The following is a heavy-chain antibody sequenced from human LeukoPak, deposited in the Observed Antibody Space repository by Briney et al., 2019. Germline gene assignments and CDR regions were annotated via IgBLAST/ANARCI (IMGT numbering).Heavy chain of an antibody. V-gene: IGHV3-53*01. CDR2: INSGGTT. D-gene: IGHD3-10*01. CDR3: ARDLYHYGSGSDNFLYY. CDR1: GFSVSSNY. Sequence: PGGSLRLSCAASGFSVSSNYMNWVRQAPGQGLEWVSVINSGGTTHYADSVKGRFTISRDNSKNTLYLQMNSLRAEDTAVYYCARDLYHYGSGSDNFLYYWGQGTLVTVSS. J-gene: IGHJ4*02.